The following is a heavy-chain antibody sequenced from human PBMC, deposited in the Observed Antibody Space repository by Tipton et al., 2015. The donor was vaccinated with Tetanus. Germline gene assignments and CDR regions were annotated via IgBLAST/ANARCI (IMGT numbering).Heavy chain of an antibody. CDR2: INHSGSA. Sequence: TLSLTCVVSGGSFSDFCWSWIRQPPGQGLVWIGEINHSGSANKNPSLKSRVTMSVDTSNKQISLRLDSVTAADTAVYYCARLREIVSRSGWAFDYWGQGILVTVSS. J-gene: IGHJ4*02. CDR3: ARLREIVSRSGWAFDY. CDR1: GGSFSDFC. V-gene: IGHV4-34*01. D-gene: IGHD5/OR15-5a*01.